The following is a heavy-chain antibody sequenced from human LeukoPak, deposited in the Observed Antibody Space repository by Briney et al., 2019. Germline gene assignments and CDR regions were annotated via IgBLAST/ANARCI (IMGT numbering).Heavy chain of an antibody. J-gene: IGHJ2*01. CDR1: GGSISSYY. CDR3: ARDQAKRRRTWYFDL. CDR2: IYYSGST. Sequence: SETLSLTCTVSGGSISSYYWSWIRQPPGEGLEWIGYIYYSGSTNYNPSLKSRVTISVDTSKNQFSLKLSSVTAADTAVYYCARDQAKRRRTWYFDLWGRGTLVTVSS. V-gene: IGHV4-59*01.